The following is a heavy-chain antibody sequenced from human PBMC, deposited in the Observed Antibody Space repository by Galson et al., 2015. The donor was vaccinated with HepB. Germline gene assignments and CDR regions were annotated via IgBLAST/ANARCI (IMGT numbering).Heavy chain of an antibody. CDR1: GYTFTGYY. CDR2: INPNSGGT. CDR3: ARVEGIRGMGFWYFDL. Sequence: SVKVSCKASGYTFTGYYMHWVRQAPGQGLEWMGWINPNSGGTNYAQKFQGRVTMTRDTSISTAYMELSRLRSDDTAVHYCARVEGIRGMGFWYFDLWGRGTLVTVSS. D-gene: IGHD3-16*01. V-gene: IGHV1-2*02. J-gene: IGHJ2*01.